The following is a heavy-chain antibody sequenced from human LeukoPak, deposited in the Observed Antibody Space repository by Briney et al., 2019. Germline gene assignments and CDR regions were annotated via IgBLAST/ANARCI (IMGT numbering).Heavy chain of an antibody. V-gene: IGHV3-33*01. CDR3: ARENDKYAYYYYGMDV. J-gene: IGHJ6*02. CDR1: GFTFSSYG. D-gene: IGHD2-8*01. Sequence: GGSLRLSCAASGFTFSSYGMHWVRQAPGKGLEWVAVIWYDGSNKYYADSVKGRFTISRDNSKNTLYLQMNSLRAEDTAVYYCARENDKYAYYYYGMDVWGQGTTVTVSS. CDR2: IWYDGSNK.